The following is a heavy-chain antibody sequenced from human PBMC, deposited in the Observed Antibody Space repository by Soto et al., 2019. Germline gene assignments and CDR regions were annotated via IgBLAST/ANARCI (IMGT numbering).Heavy chain of an antibody. CDR3: ARDGNRGYDMDV. V-gene: IGHV3-48*02. Sequence: EVQVVESGGGLIQPGGSLRLSCAGCGFDFSKYNMDWVRQAPGKGLEWISYISNTSRTKFYADSVKGRFTISRDNARNSLFLEMNSLRDEDTAVYYCARDGNRGYDMDVWGQGTTVTVSS. CDR1: GFDFSKYN. CDR2: ISNTSRTK. D-gene: IGHD1-1*01. J-gene: IGHJ6*02.